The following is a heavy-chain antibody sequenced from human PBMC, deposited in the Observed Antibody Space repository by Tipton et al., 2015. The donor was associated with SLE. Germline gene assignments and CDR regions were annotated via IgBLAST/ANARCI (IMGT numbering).Heavy chain of an antibody. D-gene: IGHD4-17*01. CDR1: GFTFSSYG. CDR2: IRYDGSNK. V-gene: IGHV3-30*02. CDR3: ANDVDYGAGY. Sequence: QLVQSGGGVVQPGRSLRLSCAASGFTFSSYGMHWVRQAPGKGLEWVAFIRYDGSNKYYADSVKGRFTISRDNSKNTLYLQMNSLRAEDTAVYYCANDVDYGAGYWGQGTLVTVSS. J-gene: IGHJ4*02.